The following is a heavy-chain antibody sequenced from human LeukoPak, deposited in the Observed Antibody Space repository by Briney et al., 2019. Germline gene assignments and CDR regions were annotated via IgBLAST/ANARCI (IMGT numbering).Heavy chain of an antibody. J-gene: IGHJ4*02. CDR1: GFTFSDFA. Sequence: PGGSLRLSCAPSGFTFSDFAMSWVRQSPGKGLEWVSSITTSGESTYYADSVKGRFAISRDNSGSTLYLQMNSLRIEESAVYYCAKRLSRGYYGKLIFDYWGQGALVTVSS. CDR3: AKRLSRGYYGKLIFDY. V-gene: IGHV3-23*01. D-gene: IGHD2-15*01. CDR2: ITTSGEST.